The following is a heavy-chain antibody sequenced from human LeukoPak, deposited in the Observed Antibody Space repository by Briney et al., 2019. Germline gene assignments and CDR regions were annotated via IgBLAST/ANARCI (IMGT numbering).Heavy chain of an antibody. CDR1: GYTFTSYD. CDR3: ARGRSTGHPYYFEY. CDR2: MNPNSGST. J-gene: IGHJ4*02. Sequence: ASVKVSCKASGYTFTSYDINWVRQATGQGLEWMGWMNPNSGSTGYAQKFQGRVTITRNTSISTAYMELSGLRSEDTAVYYCARGRSTGHPYYFEYWGQGTLVTVSS. V-gene: IGHV1-8*03.